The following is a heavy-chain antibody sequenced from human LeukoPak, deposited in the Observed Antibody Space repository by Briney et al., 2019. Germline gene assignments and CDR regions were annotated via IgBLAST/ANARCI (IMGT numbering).Heavy chain of an antibody. CDR3: ARTYYDTLTGYSLSDY. Sequence: GESLKISCKGSGYSFPSYWITWVRQTPGKGLEWMGRIDPSDSYTNYSPSFQGHVTISADKSISTAYLQWSSLMASDTAMYYCARTYYDTLTGYSLSDYWGQGTLVTVSS. D-gene: IGHD3-9*01. J-gene: IGHJ4*02. CDR1: GYSFPSYW. V-gene: IGHV5-10-1*01. CDR2: IDPSDSYT.